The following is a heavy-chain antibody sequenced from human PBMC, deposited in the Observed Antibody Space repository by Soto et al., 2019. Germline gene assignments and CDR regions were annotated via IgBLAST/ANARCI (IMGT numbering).Heavy chain of an antibody. D-gene: IGHD6-19*01. Sequence: EVQLVESGGGLVQPGGSLRLSCVASGFTFSSYWMSWVGQAPGKGLEWVGNIKQDGSEKYYVDSVKDRFTISRDNAKNSLYLQMNSLRAEDSAVYYCARVYPGSGWPYHYYGMDVWGQGTTVTVSS. CDR1: GFTFSSYW. CDR3: ARVYPGSGWPYHYYGMDV. J-gene: IGHJ6*02. CDR2: IKQDGSEK. V-gene: IGHV3-7*01.